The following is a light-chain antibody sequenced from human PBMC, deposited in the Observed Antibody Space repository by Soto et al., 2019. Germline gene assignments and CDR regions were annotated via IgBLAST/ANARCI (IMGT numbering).Light chain of an antibody. CDR3: AAWDGSLNGYV. V-gene: IGLV2-23*01. CDR1: SRDIGSYNL. CDR2: EGS. Sequence: QSVLTQPASVSGSPGQSITISCSGTSRDIGSYNLVSWYQQHPGQAPKLMIYEGSKRPSGVSARFSGSKSGNTASLTISGRQAEDEADYYCAAWDGSLNGYVFGAGTKVTVL. J-gene: IGLJ1*01.